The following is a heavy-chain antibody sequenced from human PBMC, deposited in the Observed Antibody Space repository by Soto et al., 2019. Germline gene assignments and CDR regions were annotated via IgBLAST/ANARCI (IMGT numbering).Heavy chain of an antibody. CDR3: ARDPLKWELLSYYYYGMDV. J-gene: IGHJ6*02. Sequence: GGSMRLSCAASGLTFSSYSMNWVRQAPGKGLEWVSYISSSSSTIYYADSVKGRFTISRDNAKNSLYLQMNSLRDEDTAVYYCARDPLKWELLSYYYYGMDVWGQGTTVTVSS. D-gene: IGHD1-26*01. CDR1: GLTFSSYS. V-gene: IGHV3-48*02. CDR2: ISSSSSTI.